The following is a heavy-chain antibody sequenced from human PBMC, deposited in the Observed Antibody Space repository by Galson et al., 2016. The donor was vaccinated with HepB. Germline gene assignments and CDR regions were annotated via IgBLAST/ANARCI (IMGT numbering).Heavy chain of an antibody. CDR2: IIPIFGTA. V-gene: IGHV1-69*06. CDR1: GGTFSNYA. D-gene: IGHD3-22*01. CDR3: AGYYYDSSADVGLGFDY. Sequence: SCKASGGTFSNYAISWVRQAPGQGLEWMGGIIPIFGTANYAQKFQGRVTITADKSTNTDYMELSSLRSEDTAVYYCAGYYYDSSADVGLGFDYWGQGTLVTVAS. J-gene: IGHJ4*02.